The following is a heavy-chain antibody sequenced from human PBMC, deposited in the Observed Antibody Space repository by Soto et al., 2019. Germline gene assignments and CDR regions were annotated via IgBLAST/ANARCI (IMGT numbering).Heavy chain of an antibody. CDR2: IKSKTDGGTT. J-gene: IGHJ4*02. CDR3: TTGPGWSGYSRFDY. V-gene: IGHV3-15*07. D-gene: IGHD3-3*01. Sequence: GGSLRLSCAASGFTFSNAWMNWVRQAPGKGLEWVGRIKSKTDGGTTDYAAPVKGRFTISRDDSKNTLYLQMNSLKTEDTAVYYCTTGPGWSGYSRFDYWGQGTLVTVSS. CDR1: GFTFSNAW.